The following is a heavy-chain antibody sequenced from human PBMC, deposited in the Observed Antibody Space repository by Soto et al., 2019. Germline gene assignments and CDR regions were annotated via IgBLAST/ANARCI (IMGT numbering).Heavy chain of an antibody. CDR1: GFTFSTFG. CDR2: ISFDGSSK. Sequence: QVQLVESGGGVVQPGRSLRLSCAASGFTFSTFGFHWVRQAPGKGLEWVAGISFDGSSKSYADSVKGRFTISRDNSKNTLYMQMHSLRAEDTAVYYCARDSLGQCSGGSCYSSNVFDLWGQGTLVTVSS. J-gene: IGHJ5*02. CDR3: ARDSLGQCSGGSCYSSNVFDL. D-gene: IGHD2-15*01. V-gene: IGHV3-30-3*01.